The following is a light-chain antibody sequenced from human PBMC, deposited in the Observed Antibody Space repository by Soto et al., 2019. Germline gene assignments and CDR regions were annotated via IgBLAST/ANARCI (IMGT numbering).Light chain of an antibody. J-gene: IGKJ1*01. CDR1: QSVSGD. CDR2: AAS. Sequence: ETVMTQAPATLSVSPGERGTLSCRASQSVSGDLAWYQQKPGQAPSLLIFAASTRATSVPARFTGSRSGTEFPFTISSLKSEDFAIYYCQKYNNWPRTFGQGTQVDIK. V-gene: IGKV3-15*01. CDR3: QKYNNWPRT.